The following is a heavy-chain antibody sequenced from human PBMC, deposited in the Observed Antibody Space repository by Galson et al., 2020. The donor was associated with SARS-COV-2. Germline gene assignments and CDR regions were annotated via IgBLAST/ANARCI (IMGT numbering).Heavy chain of an antibody. Sequence: SETLSLTCTVSGGSVSSGSYYWSWIRQPPGKGLEWIGYIYYSGSTNYNPSLKSRVTISVDTSKNQFSLKLSSVTAADTAVYYCARDLSYYDILTGFSHAANWYFDLWGRGTLVTVSS. CDR3: ARDLSYYDILTGFSHAANWYFDL. CDR1: GGSVSSGSYY. J-gene: IGHJ2*01. CDR2: IYYSGST. V-gene: IGHV4-61*01. D-gene: IGHD3-9*01.